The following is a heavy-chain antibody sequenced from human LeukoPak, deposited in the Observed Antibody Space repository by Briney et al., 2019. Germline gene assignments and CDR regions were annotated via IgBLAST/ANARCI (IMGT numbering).Heavy chain of an antibody. CDR2: IHFSGNT. CDR3: ARGRPHGNDY. CDR1: GGSISSDYY. D-gene: IGHD4-23*01. Sequence: SETLSLTCTVSGGSISSDYYWGWIRQPPGKELEWIGTIHFSGNTYYNPSLKSRVVISADTSKNQFSLRLSSVTAADTAVYYCARGRPHGNDYWGQGTLVTVSS. V-gene: IGHV4-39*01. J-gene: IGHJ4*02.